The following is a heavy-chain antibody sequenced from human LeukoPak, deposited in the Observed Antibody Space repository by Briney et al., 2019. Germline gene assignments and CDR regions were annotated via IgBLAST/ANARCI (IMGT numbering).Heavy chain of an antibody. CDR3: ARGPESYYFDY. CDR1: GGSISSSSYY. J-gene: IGHJ4*02. V-gene: IGHV4-39*07. Sequence: SETLSLTCTVSGGSISSSSYYWGWIRQPPGRGLEWIGSIYYSGSTYYNPSLKSRVTISVDTSKNQFSLKLSSVTAADTAVYYCARGPESYYFDYWGQGTLVTVSS. CDR2: IYYSGST. D-gene: IGHD1-14*01.